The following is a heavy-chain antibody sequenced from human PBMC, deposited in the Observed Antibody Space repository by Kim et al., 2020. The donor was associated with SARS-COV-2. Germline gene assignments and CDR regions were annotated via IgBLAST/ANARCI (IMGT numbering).Heavy chain of an antibody. CDR3: ARATTWATLDY. V-gene: IGHV4-59*13. Sequence: SETLSLTCTVSGGSISSYYWSWIRQPPGKGLEWIGYIYYSGSTNYNPSLKSRVTISVDTSKNQFSLKLSSVTAADTAVYYCARATTWATLDYWGQGTLVTVSS. CDR2: IYYSGST. J-gene: IGHJ4*02. CDR1: GGSISSYY. D-gene: IGHD1-26*01.